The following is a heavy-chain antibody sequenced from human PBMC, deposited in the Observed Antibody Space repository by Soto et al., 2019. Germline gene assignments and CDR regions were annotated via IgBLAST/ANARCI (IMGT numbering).Heavy chain of an antibody. V-gene: IGHV4-4*07. D-gene: IGHD3-22*01. J-gene: IGHJ4*02. Sequence: SETLSLTCTVSGGSISTYYWSWIRQPAGKGLEWIGRIYTSGDTYYNPSLESRVTMSVDTSKSQFSLRLSSVTAADTAVYYCARDAYYFDTSGYYLVDNWGQGTLVTVPQ. CDR1: GGSISTYY. CDR2: IYTSGDT. CDR3: ARDAYYFDTSGYYLVDN.